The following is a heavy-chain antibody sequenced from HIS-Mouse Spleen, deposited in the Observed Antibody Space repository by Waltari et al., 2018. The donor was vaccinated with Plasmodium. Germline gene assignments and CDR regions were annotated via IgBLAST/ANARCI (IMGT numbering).Heavy chain of an antibody. V-gene: IGHV4-34*01. CDR2: INHSGST. Sequence: QVQLQQWGAGLLKPSETLSLTCAVYGGSFSGYYWSWIGQPPGKGLEWIVEINHSGSTNYNPSLKSRVTISVDTSKNQFSLNLSSVTAADTAVYYCARVTSSGVYWYFDLWGRGTLVTVSS. CDR3: ARVTSSGVYWYFDL. D-gene: IGHD3-3*01. J-gene: IGHJ2*01. CDR1: GGSFSGYY.